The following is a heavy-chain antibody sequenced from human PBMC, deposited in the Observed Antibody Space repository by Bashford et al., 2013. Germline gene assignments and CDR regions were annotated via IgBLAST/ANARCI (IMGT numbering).Heavy chain of an antibody. D-gene: IGHD6-13*01. CDR3: ARGASSGYDY. J-gene: IGHJ4*02. CDR2: INSNSGGI. V-gene: IGHV1-2*02. Sequence: VASVKVSCKASGYTFTGNHIHWVRQAPGQGVEWLGWINSNSGGINYAQKFQGRVTMTRDTSITTAYMELSNLRSDDTAMYYCARGASSGYDYWGQGTQVTVSS. CDR1: GYTFTGNH.